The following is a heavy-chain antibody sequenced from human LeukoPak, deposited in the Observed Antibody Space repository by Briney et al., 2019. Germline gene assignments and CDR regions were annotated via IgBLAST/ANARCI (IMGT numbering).Heavy chain of an antibody. J-gene: IGHJ4*02. V-gene: IGHV1-2*02. CDR1: GYTFTSYG. Sequence: ASVTVSCTASGYTFTSYGISWVRQAPGQGLEWMGWMNPNSGGTNYAQKFQGRVTMTRDTSISTAYMELSRLRSDDTAVYYCARGGYYDFWSGYPSPGGYFDYWGQGTLVTVSS. CDR2: MNPNSGGT. CDR3: ARGGYYDFWSGYPSPGGYFDY. D-gene: IGHD3-3*01.